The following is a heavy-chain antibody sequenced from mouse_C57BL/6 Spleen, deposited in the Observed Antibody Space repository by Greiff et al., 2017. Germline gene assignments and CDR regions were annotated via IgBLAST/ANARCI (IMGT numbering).Heavy chain of an antibody. CDR1: GYTFTSYW. V-gene: IGHV1-69*01. CDR3: ARRDYYGSSSAWFAY. D-gene: IGHD1-1*01. J-gene: IGHJ3*01. Sequence: QVQLKQPGAELVMPGASVKLSCKASGYTFTSYWMHWVKQRPGQGLEWIGEIDPSDSYTNYNQKFKGKSTLTVDKSSSTAYMQLSSLTSEDSAVYYCARRDYYGSSSAWFAYWGQGTLVTVSA. CDR2: IDPSDSYT.